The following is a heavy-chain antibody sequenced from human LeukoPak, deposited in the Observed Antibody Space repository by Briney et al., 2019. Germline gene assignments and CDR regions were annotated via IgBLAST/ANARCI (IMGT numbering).Heavy chain of an antibody. CDR3: AKSPGGYRGPFGD. D-gene: IGHD5-12*01. Sequence: GGSLRLSCEASGLSFGDYTMHWVRQPPGKGLEWVSLISRNGAATKYADSVRGRFTVSRDNSKNSLYLQMNSLRVEDTAVYYCAKSPGGYRGPFGDWGQGTLVTVSS. CDR1: GLSFGDYT. J-gene: IGHJ4*02. V-gene: IGHV3-43*01. CDR2: ISRNGAAT.